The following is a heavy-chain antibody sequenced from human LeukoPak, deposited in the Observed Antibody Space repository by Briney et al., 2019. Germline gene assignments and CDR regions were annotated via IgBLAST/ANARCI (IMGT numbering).Heavy chain of an antibody. J-gene: IGHJ5*02. CDR1: GGSFSGYY. D-gene: IGHD2-15*01. CDR3: ARGLVVIRWFDP. CDR2: INHSGST. V-gene: IGHV4-34*01. Sequence: PSETLSLTCAVYGGSFSGYYWSWIRQPPGKGLEWIGEINHSGSTNCNPSLKSRVTISVDTSKNQFSLKLSSVTAADTAVYYCARGLVVIRWFDPWGQGTLVTVSS.